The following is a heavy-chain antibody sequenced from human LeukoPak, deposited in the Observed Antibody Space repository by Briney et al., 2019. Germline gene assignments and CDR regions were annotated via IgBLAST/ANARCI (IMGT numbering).Heavy chain of an antibody. Sequence: GGSLRLSCAASGFTLNMYVMNWVRQAPGKGLEWVSAISGSGGSTYYADSVKGRFTISRDNSKNTLYLQMNSLRAEDTAVYYCAMDSSGWYAFDIWGQGTMVTVSS. D-gene: IGHD6-19*01. V-gene: IGHV3-23*01. CDR1: GFTLNMYV. CDR3: AMDSSGWYAFDI. J-gene: IGHJ3*02. CDR2: ISGSGGST.